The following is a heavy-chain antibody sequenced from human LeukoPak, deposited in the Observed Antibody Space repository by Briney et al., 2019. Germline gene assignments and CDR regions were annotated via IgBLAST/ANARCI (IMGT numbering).Heavy chain of an antibody. CDR1: GLTFSNSW. Sequence: GGSLRLSCAASGLTFSNSWMHWVRQAPGKGLVWVSRINNEGTTISYADSVKGRFTISRDNAKNTLYLQMNSLRAGDTAVYYCARVSGLGMNEYYQHWGQGTLVTVAS. CDR3: ARVSGLGMNEYYQH. J-gene: IGHJ1*01. V-gene: IGHV3-74*01. D-gene: IGHD3-10*01. CDR2: INNEGTTI.